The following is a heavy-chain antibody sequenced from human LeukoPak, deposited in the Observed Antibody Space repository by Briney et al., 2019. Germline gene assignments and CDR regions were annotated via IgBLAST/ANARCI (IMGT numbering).Heavy chain of an antibody. D-gene: IGHD6-19*01. CDR2: MNPNSGAT. J-gene: IGHJ5*02. Sequence: ASVKVSCKASGYTFTSYDINWLRQATGQGPEWMGWMNPNSGATGYAQKFQGRVTMTRSTSINTAYMELSSLRSEDTAVYYCARGGADSGWPFDPWGQGTRVTVSS. CDR1: GYTFTSYD. CDR3: ARGGADSGWPFDP. V-gene: IGHV1-8*01.